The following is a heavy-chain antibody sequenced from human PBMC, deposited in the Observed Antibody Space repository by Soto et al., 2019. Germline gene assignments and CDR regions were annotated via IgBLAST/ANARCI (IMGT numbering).Heavy chain of an antibody. Sequence: QGQLVESGGGVVQPGRSLRLSCAASGFTFSSYGIHWVLQAPGKGLACVAAISYDGTNNYYADSVKGRFTISRDNANNTLYLQMNSLRGEDTAVFYCAKVRSSGLSYAFDIWGQVTMVTVSS. CDR2: ISYDGTNN. V-gene: IGHV3-30*18. CDR3: AKVRSSGLSYAFDI. J-gene: IGHJ3*02. CDR1: GFTFSSYG. D-gene: IGHD6-19*01.